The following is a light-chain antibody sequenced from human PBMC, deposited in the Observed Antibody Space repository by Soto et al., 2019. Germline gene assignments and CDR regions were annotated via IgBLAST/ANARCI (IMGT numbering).Light chain of an antibody. V-gene: IGLV2-8*01. CDR1: INDVGGYNY. J-gene: IGLJ1*01. CDR3: MSCAGGNSFV. CDR2: QVT. Sequence: QSVLTQPPSASGSPGQSVTISCAGTINDVGGYNYVSWYQQRPGKVPQLMIYQVTKRPSGVPDRFSASKSDTTASLTISGLQAEDEGDYYCMSCAGGNSFVFGTGPKAPS.